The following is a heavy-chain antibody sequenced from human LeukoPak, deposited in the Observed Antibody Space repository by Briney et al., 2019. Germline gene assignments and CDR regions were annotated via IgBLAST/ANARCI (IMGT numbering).Heavy chain of an antibody. J-gene: IGHJ4*02. CDR1: GFTFRTYV. V-gene: IGHV3-23*01. D-gene: IGHD3-10*01. CDR3: EKKGYAGSGTYSYYFDY. CDR2: ISVSGTRT. Sequence: PGGSLRLSCAAPGFTFRTYVMSWVRQALGKGLEWVSGISVSGTRTYYADSVKGRFTISRDNSENTLYLQMNSMSAEDTDVYYCEKKGYAGSGTYSYYFDYWGQGTLVTVSS.